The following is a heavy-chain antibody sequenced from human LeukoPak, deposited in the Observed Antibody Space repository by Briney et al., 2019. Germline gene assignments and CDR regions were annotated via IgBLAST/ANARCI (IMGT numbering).Heavy chain of an antibody. CDR2: IRYVGINK. J-gene: IGHJ4*02. CDR1: GFTFSTYG. Sequence: PGGSLRLSCAASGFTFSTYGMHWVRQAPGKGLEWVSFIRYVGINKYYADSVKGRFTISRDNSKNTLHLQMNSLRAEDTAVYYCARESNYDSSGYYDYWGQGTLVTVSS. CDR3: ARESNYDSSGYYDY. V-gene: IGHV3-30*02. D-gene: IGHD3-22*01.